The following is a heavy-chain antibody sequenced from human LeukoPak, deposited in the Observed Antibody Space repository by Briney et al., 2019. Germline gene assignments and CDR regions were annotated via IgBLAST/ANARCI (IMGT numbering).Heavy chain of an antibody. CDR1: GGSFSGYY. V-gene: IGHV4-34*01. CDR3: ARGPRLWFGELSKYYFDY. CDR2: INHSGST. J-gene: IGHJ4*02. D-gene: IGHD3-10*01. Sequence: SETLSLTCAVYGGSFSGYYWSWIRQPPGKGLAWIGEINHSGSTNYNPSLKSRVTISVDTSKNQFSLKLSSVTAADTAVYYCARGPRLWFGELSKYYFDYWGQGTLVTVSS.